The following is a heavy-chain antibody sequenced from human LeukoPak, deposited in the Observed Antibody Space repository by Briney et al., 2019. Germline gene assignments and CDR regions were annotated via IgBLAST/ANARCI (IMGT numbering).Heavy chain of an antibody. D-gene: IGHD2/OR15-2a*01. V-gene: IGHV3-48*02. CDR2: NSNSDDTR. Sequence: GGSLRLSCAASGYTFTSYSMSWVRQAPGKGLEWVSFNSNSDDTRYYADSVRGRFTISRDDAKNSLYLQMSSLRDGDTAVYYCVRGYYSNSFDFWGQGTVVTVSS. CDR1: GYTFTSYS. CDR3: VRGYYSNSFDF. J-gene: IGHJ3*01.